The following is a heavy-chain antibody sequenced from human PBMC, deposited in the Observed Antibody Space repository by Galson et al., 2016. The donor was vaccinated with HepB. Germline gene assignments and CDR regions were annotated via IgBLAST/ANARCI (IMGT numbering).Heavy chain of an antibody. CDR2: IIPIFGTA. Sequence: SVKVSCKASGGSFSSYDITWVRQAPGQGLEWMGGIIPIFGTADYARKFQGRVTITADESTNTAYMEMSSVRSDDTAVYYCAGVAGSWFDPWGQGTLVIVAS. CDR3: AGVAGSWFDP. D-gene: IGHD6-13*01. J-gene: IGHJ5*02. V-gene: IGHV1-69*13. CDR1: GGSFSSYD.